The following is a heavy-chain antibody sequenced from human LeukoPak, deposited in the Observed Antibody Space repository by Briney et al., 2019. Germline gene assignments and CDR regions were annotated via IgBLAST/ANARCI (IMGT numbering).Heavy chain of an antibody. V-gene: IGHV3-7*01. CDR1: GFTFRTYW. Sequence: GGSLRLSCVASGFTFRTYWMTWVRQAPGKGLECVANINEDGSDRYYVDSVKGRFIISRDNAKNSLYLQMNSLRAEDTAVYYCARMTRGSHDSCWGQGTLVTVSS. D-gene: IGHD2-15*01. CDR2: INEDGSDR. CDR3: ARMTRGSHDSC. J-gene: IGHJ4*02.